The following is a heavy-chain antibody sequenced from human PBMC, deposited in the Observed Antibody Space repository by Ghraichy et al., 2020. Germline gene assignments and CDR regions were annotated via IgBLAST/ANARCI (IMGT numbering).Heavy chain of an antibody. CDR3: AREGGYSGYSFYFDY. J-gene: IGHJ4*02. CDR2: INSDGSST. D-gene: IGHD5-12*01. Sequence: GGSLRLSCAASGFTFSSYWMHWVRQAPGKGLVWVSRINSDGSSTSYADSVKGRFTISRDNAKNTLYLQMNSLRAEDTAVYYCAREGGYSGYSFYFDYWGQGTLVTVSS. CDR1: GFTFSSYW. V-gene: IGHV3-74*01.